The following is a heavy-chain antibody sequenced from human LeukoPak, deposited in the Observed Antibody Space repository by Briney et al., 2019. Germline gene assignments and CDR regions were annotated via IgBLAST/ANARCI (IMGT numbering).Heavy chain of an antibody. V-gene: IGHV3-9*01. CDR3: AKDWYSSSLLAFDI. Sequence: PGGSLRLSCAASGFSFDDYAMHWVRQAPGKGLEWVSGISWNSGSIGYADSVKGRFTISSDNAKNSLYLQMNSLRAEDTALYYCAKDWYSSSLLAFDIWGQGTMVTVSS. CDR2: ISWNSGSI. J-gene: IGHJ3*02. D-gene: IGHD6-13*01. CDR1: GFSFDDYA.